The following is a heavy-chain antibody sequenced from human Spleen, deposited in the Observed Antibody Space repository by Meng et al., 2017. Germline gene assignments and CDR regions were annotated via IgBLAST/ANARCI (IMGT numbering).Heavy chain of an antibody. D-gene: IGHD3-16*02. J-gene: IGHJ3*02. CDR2: IYYSGST. CDR1: GGSISSGGYY. CDR3: ASFLPLNGAPGAFDI. Sequence: SETLSLTCTVSGGSISSGGYYWSWIRQHPGKGLEWIGYIYYSGSTYYNPSLKSRVTISVDTSKNQFSLKLSSVTAADTAVYYCASFLPLNGAPGAFDIWGQGTMVTVSS. V-gene: IGHV4-31*03.